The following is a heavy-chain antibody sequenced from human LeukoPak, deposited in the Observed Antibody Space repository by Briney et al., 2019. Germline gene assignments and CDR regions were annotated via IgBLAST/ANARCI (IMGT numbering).Heavy chain of an antibody. Sequence: GGSLRLSCAASGFTFSSYAMSWVRQAPGKGLEWVSAISGSGGSTYYADSVKGRFTISRDNSKNTLYLQMNSLRAEDTAVYYCAKISYCGGDCPIGDYWGQGTLVTVSS. D-gene: IGHD2-21*01. V-gene: IGHV3-23*01. CDR3: AKISYCGGDCPIGDY. J-gene: IGHJ4*02. CDR1: GFTFSSYA. CDR2: ISGSGGST.